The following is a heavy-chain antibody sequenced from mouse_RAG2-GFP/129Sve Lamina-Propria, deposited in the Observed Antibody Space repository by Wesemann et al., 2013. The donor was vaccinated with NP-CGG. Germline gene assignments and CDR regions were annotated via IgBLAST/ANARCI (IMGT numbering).Heavy chain of an antibody. D-gene: IGHD2-1*01. Sequence: QVQLQQPGAELVRPGTSVKLSCKASGYTFTSYWMHWVKQRPGQGLEWIGVIDPSDSYTNYNQKFKGKATLTVDTSSSTAYMQLSSLTSEDSAVYYCARGDYGNYLYAMDVLGSRNLSHRLL. CDR3: ARGDYGNYLYAMDV. CDR2: IDPSDSYT. CDR1: GYTFTSYW. J-gene: IGHJ4*01. V-gene: IGHV1-59*01.